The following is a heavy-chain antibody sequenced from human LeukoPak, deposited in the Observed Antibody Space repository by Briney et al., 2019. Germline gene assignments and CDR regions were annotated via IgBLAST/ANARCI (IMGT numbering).Heavy chain of an antibody. D-gene: IGHD2-2*01. Sequence: PSETLSLTCTVSGGSISSSSYYWGWIRQPPGKGLEWIGSIYYSGSTYYNPSLKSRVTISVDTSKNQFSLKLSSVTAADTAVYYCARYRYCSSTSCYAPYYYYYTDVWSKGTTVTVSS. V-gene: IGHV4-39*01. CDR1: GGSISSSSYY. J-gene: IGHJ6*03. CDR3: ARYRYCSSTSCYAPYYYYYTDV. CDR2: IYYSGST.